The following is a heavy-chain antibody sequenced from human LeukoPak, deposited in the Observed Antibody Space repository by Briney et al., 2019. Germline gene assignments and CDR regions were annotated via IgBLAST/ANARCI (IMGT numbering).Heavy chain of an antibody. J-gene: IGHJ4*02. Sequence: SETQSLTCAVSGGSISSSSYYWGWIRQPPGKGLEWIGSIYYSGSTYYNPSLKSRVTISVDTSKNQFSLKLSSVTAADTAVYYCARSRLYSSSWYYFDYWGQGTLVTVSS. CDR2: IYYSGST. D-gene: IGHD6-13*01. CDR3: ARSRLYSSSWYYFDY. V-gene: IGHV4-39*01. CDR1: GGSISSSSYY.